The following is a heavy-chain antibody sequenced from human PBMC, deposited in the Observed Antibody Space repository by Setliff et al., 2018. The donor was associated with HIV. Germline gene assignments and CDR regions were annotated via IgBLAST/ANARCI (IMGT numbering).Heavy chain of an antibody. CDR2: IYYSGRT. CDR1: GDSISSYS. Sequence: SETLSLTCTVSGDSISSYSWSWIRQPPGKGLEWIGHIYYSGRTNYNPSLKSRVTISVDTSKNQFSLKLSSVTAADTAVYYCARTPGTGPHPPYYFDYWGQGTLVTVSS. J-gene: IGHJ4*02. D-gene: IGHD3-9*01. CDR3: ARTPGTGPHPPYYFDY. V-gene: IGHV4-59*12.